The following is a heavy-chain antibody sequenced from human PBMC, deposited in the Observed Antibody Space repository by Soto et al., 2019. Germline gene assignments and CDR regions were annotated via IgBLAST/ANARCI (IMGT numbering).Heavy chain of an antibody. D-gene: IGHD5-18*01. CDR3: AKDGEWIQLWLVY. J-gene: IGHJ4*02. Sequence: EVQLLESGGGLVQPGGSLRLSCAASGFTFSSYAMSWVRQAPGKGLEWVSGINYSGGNTYYADSVKGRFTISRDNSKSTLYLQMNSLRAEDTAVYYCAKDGEWIQLWLVYWGQGTLVTVSS. V-gene: IGHV3-23*01. CDR2: INYSGGNT. CDR1: GFTFSSYA.